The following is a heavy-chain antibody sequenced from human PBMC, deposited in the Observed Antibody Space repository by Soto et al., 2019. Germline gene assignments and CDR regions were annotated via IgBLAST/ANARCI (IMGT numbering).Heavy chain of an antibody. D-gene: IGHD2-15*01. CDR1: GGTFSSYA. CDR2: IIPIFGTA. CDR3: ETDCSGGSCCSGIDY. Sequence: QVQLVQSGAEVKKPGSSVKVSCKASGGTFSSYAISWVRQAPGQGLEWMGGIIPIFGTANYAQKFQGRVTITADESTSTAYMERSSLRSEDTAVYYCETDCSGGSCCSGIDYWGQGTLVTVSA. J-gene: IGHJ4*02. V-gene: IGHV1-69*01.